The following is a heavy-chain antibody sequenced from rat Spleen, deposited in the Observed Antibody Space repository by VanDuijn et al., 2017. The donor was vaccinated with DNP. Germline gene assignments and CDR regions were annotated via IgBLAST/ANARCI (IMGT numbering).Heavy chain of an antibody. V-gene: IGHV5-25*01. Sequence: EVQLVESGGGLVQPGRSLKLSCAASGFTFSNYYMAWVRQAPKKGLEWVATISTSGNRTYYPDSVKGRFTISRDNAKSSLYLQMNSLKSEDTATYQCARQNNYFDYWGQGVMVTVSS. CDR2: ISTSGNRT. CDR1: GFTFSNYY. J-gene: IGHJ2*01. CDR3: ARQNNYFDY.